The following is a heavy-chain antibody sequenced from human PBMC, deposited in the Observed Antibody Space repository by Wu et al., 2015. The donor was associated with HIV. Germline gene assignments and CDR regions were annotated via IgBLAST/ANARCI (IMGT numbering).Heavy chain of an antibody. CDR2: ISAYNENT. CDR1: GYAFKTYG. J-gene: IGHJ5*02. V-gene: IGHV1-18*01. Sequence: QVQLVQSGTEVKKSGASLKVSCKASGYAFKTYGISWVRQAPGQGLEWMGWISAYNENTNSAQKFQDRVTMTTDTSTSTAYMELRSLRSDDTAIYYCARELPDTTATTFKYFDPWGQGTLVTVSS. CDR3: ARELPDTTATTFKYFDP. D-gene: IGHD1-26*01.